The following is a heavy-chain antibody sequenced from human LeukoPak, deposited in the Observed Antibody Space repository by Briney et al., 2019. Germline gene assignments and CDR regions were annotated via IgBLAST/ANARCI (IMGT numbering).Heavy chain of an antibody. J-gene: IGHJ5*02. V-gene: IGHV3-15*01. CDR3: SKGWFDP. CDR1: GFTFNNAW. Sequence: GGSLRLSCAASGFTFNNAWMTWVRQAPGKGLEWVGRIKSKADGGTTDYAAPVKGRFIISRDDSKNILYLQRNSLKTEDTALYYCSKGWFDPWGQGTLVTVSS. CDR2: IKSKADGGTT.